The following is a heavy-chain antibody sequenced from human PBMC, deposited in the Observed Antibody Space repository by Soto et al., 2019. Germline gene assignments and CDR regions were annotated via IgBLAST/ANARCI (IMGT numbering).Heavy chain of an antibody. CDR1: GFTFSSYA. CDR3: ATGSSGTYRYYFDY. J-gene: IGHJ4*02. Sequence: LRLSCAVSGFTFSSYAMSWVRQAPGKGLEGVSAISASGAGTYYADSVKGRFTISRDNSKNTLYLQMNSLRAEDTAVYYCATGSSGTYRYYFDYWGQGTLVTVSS. V-gene: IGHV3-23*01. CDR2: ISASGAGT. D-gene: IGHD3-10*01.